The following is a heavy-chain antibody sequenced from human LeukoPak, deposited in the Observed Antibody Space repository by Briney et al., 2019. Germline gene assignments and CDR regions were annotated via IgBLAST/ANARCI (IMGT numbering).Heavy chain of an antibody. CDR3: ARDPEGDDYDMDV. J-gene: IGHJ6*02. CDR1: RLSISFYW. V-gene: IGHV3-7*04. D-gene: IGHD3-16*01. Sequence: GGSLRPSCAASRLSISFYWMRWVRQVPGKGLEWVANINQEGTEKNYVDSVKGRFTISRDNAKNSVYLQMNSLRDEDTAVYYCARDPEGDDYDMDVWGQGTTVTVSS. CDR2: INQEGTEK.